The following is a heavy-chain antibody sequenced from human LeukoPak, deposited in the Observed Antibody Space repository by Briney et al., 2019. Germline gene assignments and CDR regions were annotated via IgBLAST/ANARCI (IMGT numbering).Heavy chain of an antibody. CDR3: ARAETIKLWFQQNYYYGMDV. CDR2: IIPIFGTA. CDR1: GGTFSSYA. D-gene: IGHD3-10*01. V-gene: IGHV1-69*05. J-gene: IGHJ6*02. Sequence: GASVKVSCKASGGTFSSYAISWVRQAPGQGLEWMGGIIPIFGTANYAQKFQGRVTITRDTSASTAYMELSSLRSEDTAVYYCARAETIKLWFQQNYYYGMDVWGQGTTVTVSS.